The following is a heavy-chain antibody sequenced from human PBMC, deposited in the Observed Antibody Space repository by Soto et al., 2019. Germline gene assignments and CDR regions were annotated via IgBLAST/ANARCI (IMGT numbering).Heavy chain of an antibody. CDR1: GGSISSSNW. CDR2: IYHSGST. D-gene: IGHD3-3*01. J-gene: IGHJ5*02. CDR3: ARAGVIIANWFDP. Sequence: QVQLQESGPGLVKPSGTLSLTCAVSGGSISSSNWWSWVRQPPGKGLEWIGEIYHSGSTNYNPSLKRRVTISVDKAKNQFSLKLSAVTAADTAVYYCARAGVIIANWFDPWGQGTLVTVSS. V-gene: IGHV4-4*02.